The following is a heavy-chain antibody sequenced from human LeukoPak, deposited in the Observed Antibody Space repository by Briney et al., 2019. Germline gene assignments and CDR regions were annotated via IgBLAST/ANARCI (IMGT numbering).Heavy chain of an antibody. Sequence: GESLKISCKCSGYSFTSNWIGWVRQMPGKGLEWMGIIYPGDSDTRYSPSFQGQVTISADKSISTAYLQWSSLEASDTATYYCARRWGSCSGGTCIFYHFDYWGQGTLVTVSS. J-gene: IGHJ4*02. D-gene: IGHD2-15*01. V-gene: IGHV5-51*01. CDR2: IYPGDSDT. CDR1: GYSFTSNW. CDR3: ARRWGSCSGGTCIFYHFDY.